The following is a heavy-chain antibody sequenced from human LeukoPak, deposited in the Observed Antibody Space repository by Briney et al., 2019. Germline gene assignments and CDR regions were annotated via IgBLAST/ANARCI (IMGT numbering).Heavy chain of an antibody. D-gene: IGHD2-21*02. Sequence: SETLSLTCTVSGGSISSGGYSWSWIRQHPGKGLEWIGYIYYSGSTYYNPSLKSRVTISVDTSKNQFSLKLSSVTAADTAVYYCARLHEMTTILDFDYWGQRTLVTVSS. V-gene: IGHV4-31*03. CDR3: ARLHEMTTILDFDY. J-gene: IGHJ4*02. CDR1: GGSISSGGYS. CDR2: IYYSGST.